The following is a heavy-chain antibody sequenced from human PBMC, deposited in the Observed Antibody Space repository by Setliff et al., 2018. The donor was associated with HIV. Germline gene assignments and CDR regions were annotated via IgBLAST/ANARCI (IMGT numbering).Heavy chain of an antibody. CDR2: IYHSEYT. Sequence: PSEPLSLTCAVSGGSISSDNWWTWVRQPPGKGLEWIGEIYHSEYTNYNASLKSRVSMSVDKSRNQFSLKLTSVTAADAAVYYCASRVYYYDSSGYLREEGFDPWGQGTLVTVSS. CDR3: ASRVYYYDSSGYLREEGFDP. CDR1: GGSISSDNW. V-gene: IGHV4-4*02. D-gene: IGHD3-22*01. J-gene: IGHJ5*02.